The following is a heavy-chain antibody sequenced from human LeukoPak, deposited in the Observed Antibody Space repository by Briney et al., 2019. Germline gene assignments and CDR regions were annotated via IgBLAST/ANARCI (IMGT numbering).Heavy chain of an antibody. Sequence: ASVKVSCKASGYTFLNYDFTWVRQAPGQGLEWMGWISAHNYNTKYAQRFQVRVTMTADTSTTTAYMELRSLRSDDTAVYYCARVADYGSGSHLFDYWGQGTLVAVSS. V-gene: IGHV1-18*01. CDR1: GYTFLNYD. J-gene: IGHJ4*02. CDR2: ISAHNYNT. D-gene: IGHD3-10*01. CDR3: ARVADYGSGSHLFDY.